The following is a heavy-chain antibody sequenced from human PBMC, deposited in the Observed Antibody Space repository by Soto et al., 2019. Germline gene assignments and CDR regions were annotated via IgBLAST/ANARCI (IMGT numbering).Heavy chain of an antibody. CDR2: MSYDGSDT. J-gene: IGHJ4*02. CDR3: TIVRVADSALDH. D-gene: IGHD3-10*02. CDR1: GFIFSNNG. V-gene: IGHV3-30*02. Sequence: GGSLRLSGVVSGFIFSNNGIHWVRQTPGKGLEWVAFMSYDGSDTFYADSVKGRFTISRDNSKNTLFLHMSNLRAEDTAMYYCTIVRVADSALDHLGQGTLVTVSS.